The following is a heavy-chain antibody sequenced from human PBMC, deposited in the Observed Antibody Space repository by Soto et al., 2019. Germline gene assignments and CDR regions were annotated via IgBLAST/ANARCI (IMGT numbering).Heavy chain of an antibody. CDR1: GGTFSSYA. Sequence: QVQLVQSGAEVKKPGSSVKVSCKASGGTFSSYAISWVRQAPGHGLEWMGGIIPIFGTANYAQKFRGRVTITADKSTSTAYMELSSLRSEDTAVYYCARELAVAERGRGYFDYWGQGTLVTVSS. V-gene: IGHV1-69*06. CDR3: ARELAVAERGRGYFDY. J-gene: IGHJ4*02. CDR2: IIPIFGTA. D-gene: IGHD6-19*01.